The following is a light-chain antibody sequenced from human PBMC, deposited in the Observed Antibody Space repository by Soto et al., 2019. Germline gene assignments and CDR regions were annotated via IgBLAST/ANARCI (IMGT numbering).Light chain of an antibody. CDR2: GAS. Sequence: EIVLTQSPGTLSLSPGDRATLSCRASQSLSRSSLAWYQQKPGRAPRLLIYGASSRATGIPDRFSGSGSGTDFTLTISRLEPEDFAVYYCQLYDSSSYTFGQGTKVDIK. CDR3: QLYDSSSYT. J-gene: IGKJ2*01. V-gene: IGKV3-20*01. CDR1: QSLSRSS.